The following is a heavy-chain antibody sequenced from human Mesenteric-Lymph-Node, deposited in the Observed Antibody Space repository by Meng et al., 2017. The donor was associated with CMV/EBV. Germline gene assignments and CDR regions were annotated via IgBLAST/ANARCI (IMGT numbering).Heavy chain of an antibody. CDR3: ARLGGRYQYGFDI. V-gene: IGHV3-7*03. CDR2: IKEDSSEI. D-gene: IGHD1-26*01. Sequence: GESLKISCAASGFIFSTYWMNWVRQAPGKGLEWVANIKEDSSEIHYADSVRGRFTISRDNSKNTLYLQMSSLSAEDTAVYYCARLGGRYQYGFDIWGQGTMVTVSS. CDR1: GFIFSTYW. J-gene: IGHJ3*02.